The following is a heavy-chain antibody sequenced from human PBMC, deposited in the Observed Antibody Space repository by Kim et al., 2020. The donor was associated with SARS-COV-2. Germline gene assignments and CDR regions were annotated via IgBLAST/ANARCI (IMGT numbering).Heavy chain of an antibody. CDR3: AREAALAAVTGKNFDY. D-gene: IGHD6-13*01. J-gene: IGHJ4*02. CDR1: GFTFTNYF. Sequence: ASVKVSCKASGFTFTNYFMHWVRQAPGQGLEWMGTINPTGAFTLFTQKYQGRVIITKDTSTTTVYMEVSSLRSEDTAVYYCAREAALAAVTGKNFDYWGKGTLVTVS. V-gene: IGHV1-46*01. CDR2: INPTGAFT.